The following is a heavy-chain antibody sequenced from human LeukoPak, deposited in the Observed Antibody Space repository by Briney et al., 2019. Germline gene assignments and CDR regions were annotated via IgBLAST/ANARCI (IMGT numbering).Heavy chain of an antibody. D-gene: IGHD1-26*01. Sequence: PGGSLRLSCAASGFTFSSSWMHWVRQAPEKGLVWVSRINSDGSSTSYADSVKGRFTISRDNAKNTLFLQMNSLRAEDTAVYYCAKDISGSYSLGYFDYWGQGTLVTVSS. CDR2: INSDGSST. CDR1: GFTFSSSW. V-gene: IGHV3-74*01. J-gene: IGHJ4*02. CDR3: AKDISGSYSLGYFDY.